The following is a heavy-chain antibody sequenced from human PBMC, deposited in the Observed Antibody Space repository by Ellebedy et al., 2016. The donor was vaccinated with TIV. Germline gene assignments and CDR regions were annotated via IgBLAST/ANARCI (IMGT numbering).Heavy chain of an antibody. V-gene: IGHV3-23*01. J-gene: IGHJ3*02. Sequence: ETLSLTCAASGFTFSSYSMSWVRQAPGKGLEWVSAISGSGGRTYYADSVKGRFTISRDNSKNPLYLQMNSLRGEDTAVYYCAKTVRGSYYDDCDIWGQGTMVTVSS. CDR1: GFTFSSYS. CDR3: AKTVRGSYYDDCDI. D-gene: IGHD1-26*01. CDR2: ISGSGGRT.